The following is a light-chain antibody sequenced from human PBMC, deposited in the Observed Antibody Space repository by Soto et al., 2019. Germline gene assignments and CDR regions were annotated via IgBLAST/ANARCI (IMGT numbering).Light chain of an antibody. CDR1: QPIXNL. CDR3: QHYNSDSEA. CDR2: AVF. Sequence: IPVTQCAPTLSASVGDSVTITCRASQPIXNLFAWFQQKPGRAPKLLXDAVFTLQSGVPSRLSGSGSGTEFTLTISSLHPYDFATYYCQHYNSDSEAFGQGTKVDIK. V-gene: IGKV1-5*01. J-gene: IGKJ1*01.